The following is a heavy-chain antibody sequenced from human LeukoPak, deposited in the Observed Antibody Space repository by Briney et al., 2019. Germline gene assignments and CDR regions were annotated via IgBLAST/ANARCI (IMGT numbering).Heavy chain of an antibody. Sequence: SVKVSCKAPGGTFSSYAISWVRQAPGQGLEWMGRIIPIFGIANYAQKFQGRVTITADKSTSTAYMELSSLRSEDTAVYYCARDRDGYNYDYWGQGTLVTVSS. CDR3: ARDRDGYNYDY. CDR2: IIPIFGIA. V-gene: IGHV1-69*04. D-gene: IGHD5-24*01. J-gene: IGHJ4*02. CDR1: GGTFSSYA.